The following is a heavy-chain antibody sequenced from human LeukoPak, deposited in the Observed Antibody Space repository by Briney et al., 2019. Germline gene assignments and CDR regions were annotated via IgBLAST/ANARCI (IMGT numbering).Heavy chain of an antibody. D-gene: IGHD4-11*01. V-gene: IGHV5-51*01. Sequence: GESLKISCKGSGYTLTTYWIGWVRQMPGKGLEWMGIIYPGDSDTRYSPSFQGQVTISADKSISTAYLQWSSLKASDTAMYYCARLKVPTNWFDPWGQGTLVTVSS. CDR3: ARLKVPTNWFDP. CDR2: IYPGDSDT. J-gene: IGHJ5*02. CDR1: GYTLTTYW.